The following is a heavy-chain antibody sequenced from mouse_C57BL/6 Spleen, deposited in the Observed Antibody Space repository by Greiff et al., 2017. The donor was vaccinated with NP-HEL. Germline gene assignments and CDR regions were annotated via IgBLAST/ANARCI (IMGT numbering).Heavy chain of an antibody. V-gene: IGHV10-1*01. D-gene: IGHD1-1*01. CDR1: GFSFNTYA. Sequence: DVQLVESGGGLVQPKGSLKLSCAASGFSFNTYAMNWVRQAPGKGLEWVARIRSKSNNYATYYADSVKDRFTISRDDSESMLYLQMNNLKTENTAMYYCGRQGYGSSWFAYWGQGTLVTVSA. CDR2: IRSKSNNYAT. J-gene: IGHJ3*01. CDR3: GRQGYGSSWFAY.